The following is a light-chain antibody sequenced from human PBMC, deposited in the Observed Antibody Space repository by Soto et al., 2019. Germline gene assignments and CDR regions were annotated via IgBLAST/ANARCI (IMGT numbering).Light chain of an antibody. J-gene: IGLJ2*01. Sequence: QSALTQPPSASGSPGQSVTISCTGTTSDVGAYNSVSWYQQHPGRAPKLLIYEVTKRPSGVPDRFSGSKSGNTASLTGSGLQAEAEADYYCNSYEGSNNLVFGGGTKLTVL. V-gene: IGLV2-8*01. CDR3: NSYEGSNNLV. CDR1: TSDVGAYNS. CDR2: EVT.